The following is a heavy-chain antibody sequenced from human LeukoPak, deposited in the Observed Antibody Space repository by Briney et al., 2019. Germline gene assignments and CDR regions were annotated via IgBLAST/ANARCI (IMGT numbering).Heavy chain of an antibody. CDR2: IKRTTDGGTT. J-gene: IGHJ4*02. CDR1: GFSFTTAW. D-gene: IGHD1-26*01. V-gene: IGHV3-15*01. CDR3: TTTIGVSGAFDY. Sequence: GGSLRLSCAASGFSFTTAWMTWVRQAPGKGLEWVGRIKRTTDGGTTEYAAPVKDRITISRDDSKNTVYLQMNSLKTEDTAVYYCTTTIGVSGAFDYWGQGILVTVSS.